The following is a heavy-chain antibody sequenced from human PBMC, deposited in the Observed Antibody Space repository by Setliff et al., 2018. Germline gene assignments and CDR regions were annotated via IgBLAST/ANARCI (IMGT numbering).Heavy chain of an antibody. CDR1: GYSISSGYY. Sequence: PSETLSLTCAVSGYSISSGYYWGWIRRPPGKGLEWIGSIYHSGSTYYNPSLKSRVTISVDTSKNQFSLKLSSVTAADTAVYYCARDSSSSWYRSGNGEPDAFDIWGQGTMVT. CDR3: ARDSSSSWYRSGNGEPDAFDI. D-gene: IGHD6-13*01. J-gene: IGHJ3*02. V-gene: IGHV4-38-2*02. CDR2: IYHSGST.